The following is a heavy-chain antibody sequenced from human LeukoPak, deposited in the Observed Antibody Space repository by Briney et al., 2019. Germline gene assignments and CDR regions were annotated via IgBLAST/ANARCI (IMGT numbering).Heavy chain of an antibody. CDR2: ISTRNTI. Sequence: GGSLRLSCEVSGFTFRSYSLNWVRQAPGKGLEWLSYISTRNTIYYGDSVKGRFTISRDNAKNSLYLQMNSLRAEDTALYYCARDHEYYDILTGLEYGMDVWGQGTTVTVSS. CDR3: ARDHEYYDILTGLEYGMDV. J-gene: IGHJ6*02. V-gene: IGHV3-48*01. D-gene: IGHD3-9*01. CDR1: GFTFRSYS.